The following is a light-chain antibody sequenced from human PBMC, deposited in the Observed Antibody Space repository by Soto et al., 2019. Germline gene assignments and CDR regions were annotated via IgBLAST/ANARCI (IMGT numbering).Light chain of an antibody. CDR2: DVT. CDR1: SSDVGGYNY. Sequence: QSALTQPASVSGSPGQSITISCTGTSSDVGGYNYVSWYQQHPVKAPKLMIYDVTNRPSGVSDRFSGSKSGNTASLTISGLQAEDEADYYCSSYTSSSTPDVFGTGTKVTV. CDR3: SSYTSSSTPDV. J-gene: IGLJ1*01. V-gene: IGLV2-14*01.